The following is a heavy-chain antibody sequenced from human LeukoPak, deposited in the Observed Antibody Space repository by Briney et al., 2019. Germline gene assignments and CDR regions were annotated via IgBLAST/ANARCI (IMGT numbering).Heavy chain of an antibody. CDR3: AGDYDSSGYYYSS. V-gene: IGHV4-34*01. CDR1: GGSFSTYY. CDR2: IDHSGST. D-gene: IGHD3-22*01. J-gene: IGHJ5*02. Sequence: PSETLSLTCAVYGGSFSTYYWSWIRQPPGKGLEWIGEIDHSGSTNYNPSLKSRVTISVDMSKNQFSLKLSSVTAADTAVYYCAGDYDSSGYYYSSWGQGTQVTVSS.